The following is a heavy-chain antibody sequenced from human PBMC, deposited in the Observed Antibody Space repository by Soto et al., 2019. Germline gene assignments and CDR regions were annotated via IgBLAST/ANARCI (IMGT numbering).Heavy chain of an antibody. D-gene: IGHD5-18*01. V-gene: IGHV3-53*01. CDR1: GFTVSSNY. Sequence: PGGSLRLSCAASGFTVSSNYMSWVRQAPGKGLEWVSVIYSGGSTYYADSVRGRFTISRDNARNSLYLHMNSLRVEDTAIYYCAREVDTAMGNEASDIWGQGTLVTVS. J-gene: IGHJ3*02. CDR3: AREVDTAMGNEASDI. CDR2: IYSGGST.